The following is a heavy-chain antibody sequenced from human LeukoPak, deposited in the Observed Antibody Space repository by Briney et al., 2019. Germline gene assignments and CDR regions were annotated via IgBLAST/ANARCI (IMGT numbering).Heavy chain of an antibody. Sequence: SETLSLTCSVSGGSISISSYYCGWIRQPPGKGLEWIGSIYYSGSTYYNPSLKSRVTISVDTSKNQFSLKLSSVTAADTAVYYCAKLYYYDSSGYFDYWGQGTLVTVSS. CDR2: IYYSGST. CDR1: GGSISISSYY. CDR3: AKLYYYDSSGYFDY. V-gene: IGHV4-39*07. D-gene: IGHD3-22*01. J-gene: IGHJ4*02.